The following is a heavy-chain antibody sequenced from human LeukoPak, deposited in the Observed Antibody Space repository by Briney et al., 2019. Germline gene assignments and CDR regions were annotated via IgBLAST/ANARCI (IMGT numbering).Heavy chain of an antibody. Sequence: KASQTLSLTCAVSGGSISSGGYSWSWIRQPPGKGLEWIGYIYHSGSTYYNPSLKSRVTISVDRSKNQFSLKLSSVTDADTAVYYCARGSVVTPDLFDYWGQGTLVTVSS. D-gene: IGHD2-21*02. CDR3: ARGSVVTPDLFDY. J-gene: IGHJ4*02. CDR2: IYHSGST. V-gene: IGHV4-30-2*01. CDR1: GGSISSGGYS.